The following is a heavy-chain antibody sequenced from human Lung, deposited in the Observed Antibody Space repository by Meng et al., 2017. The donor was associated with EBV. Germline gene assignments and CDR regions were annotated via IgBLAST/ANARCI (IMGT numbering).Heavy chain of an antibody. CDR3: ARDQGMRGWFDP. D-gene: IGHD3-16*01. V-gene: IGHV4-34*02. J-gene: IGHJ5*02. CDR1: GGSFTGYY. Sequence: VQLQQWGAGPLEPSETLSLTCAVYGGSFTGYYWTWIRQSPGKGLEWIGYIYNSGSTYYNPSLKSRVTISVDTSKNQFSLKLRFVTAADTAVYYCARDQGMRGWFDPWGQGTLVTVSS. CDR2: IYNSGST.